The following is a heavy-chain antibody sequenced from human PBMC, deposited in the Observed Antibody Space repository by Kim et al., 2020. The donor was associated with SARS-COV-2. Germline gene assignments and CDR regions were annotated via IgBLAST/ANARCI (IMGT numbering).Heavy chain of an antibody. CDR1: GGSISSSSYY. D-gene: IGHD6-19*01. V-gene: IGHV4-39*07. CDR3: ARAGLARGYSSGWYEFGY. CDR2: IYYSGST. J-gene: IGHJ4*01. Sequence: SETLSLTCTVSGGSISSSSYYWGWIRQPPGKGLEWIGSIYYSGSTYYNPSLKSRVTISVDTSKNQFSLKLSSVTAADTAVYYCARAGLARGYSSGWYEFGYCLHVTLFTVSS.